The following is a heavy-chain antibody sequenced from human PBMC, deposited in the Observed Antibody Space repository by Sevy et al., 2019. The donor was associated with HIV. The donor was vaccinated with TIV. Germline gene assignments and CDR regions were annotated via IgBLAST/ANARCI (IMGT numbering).Heavy chain of an antibody. V-gene: IGHV4-59*01. CDR2: SGST. CDR3: ARGGPNQHQLDYFDY. CDR1: GVSTSNYY. J-gene: IGHJ4*02. D-gene: IGHD6-13*01. Sequence: SETLSLTCTVSGVSTSNYYWAWIRQPPGKGLECVGFSGSTNYNPSLKSRVTTSVDTSKNHFSLKLSSVTVADTAIYYCARGGPNQHQLDYFDYWGQGTLVTVSS.